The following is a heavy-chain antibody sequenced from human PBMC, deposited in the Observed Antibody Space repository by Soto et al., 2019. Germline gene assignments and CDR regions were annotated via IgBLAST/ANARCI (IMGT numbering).Heavy chain of an antibody. J-gene: IGHJ4*02. V-gene: IGHV3-30-3*01. CDR1: GFTFSSYS. CDR3: ARKQVAHIDY. CDR2: ISYDGSNK. Sequence: GGSLRLSCAASGFTFSSYSMHWVRQAPGKGLEWVAVISYDGSNKYYADSVKGRFTISRDNSKSTLYLQMNSLRAEDTAVYYCARKQVAHIDYWGQGTLVTVSS. D-gene: IGHD6-13*01.